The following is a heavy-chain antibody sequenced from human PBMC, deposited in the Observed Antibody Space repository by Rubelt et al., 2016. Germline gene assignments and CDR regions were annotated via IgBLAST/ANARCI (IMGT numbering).Heavy chain of an antibody. CDR3: ARSESGIAAAPDWFDP. J-gene: IGHJ5*02. Sequence: QLQLQESGPGLVRPSETLSLTCSVSGGSITSGSNYWGWIRQPPGKGLEWIGSMYYSGTTYYNPSLRSRVTISVDPAKNHFPRRLSAGTAADTAVYDWARSESGIAAAPDWFDPWGQGALVTVSS. CDR2: MYYSGTT. CDR1: GGSITSGSNY. D-gene: IGHD6-13*01. V-gene: IGHV4-39*01.